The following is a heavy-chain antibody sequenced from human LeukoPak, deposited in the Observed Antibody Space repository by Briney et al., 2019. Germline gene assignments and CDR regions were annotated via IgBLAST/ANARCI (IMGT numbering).Heavy chain of an antibody. CDR1: GFTFSSYS. D-gene: IGHD2-2*01. CDR3: ARVSSYYDMDV. CDR2: ISSSSSAI. V-gene: IGHV3-48*01. J-gene: IGHJ6*02. Sequence: GGSLRLSCAASGFTFSSYSMNWVRQAPGKGLEWVSYISSSSSAIYYADSVKGRFTISRDNAKNSLYLRMNSLRAEDTAVYYCARVSSYYDMDVWGQGTTVTVSS.